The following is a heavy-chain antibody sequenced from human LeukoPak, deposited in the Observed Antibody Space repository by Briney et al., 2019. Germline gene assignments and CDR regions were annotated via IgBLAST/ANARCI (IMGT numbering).Heavy chain of an antibody. J-gene: IGHJ6*02. CDR2: MNPNSGNT. Sequence: ASVKVSCKASGYTFTSYGISWVRQATGQGLEWMGWMNPNSGNTGYAQKFQGRVTMTRNTSISTAYMELSSLRSEDTAVYYCARKLGYNWKLGGAHGMDVWGQGTTVTVSS. D-gene: IGHD1-1*01. CDR1: GYTFTSYG. CDR3: ARKLGYNWKLGGAHGMDV. V-gene: IGHV1-8*02.